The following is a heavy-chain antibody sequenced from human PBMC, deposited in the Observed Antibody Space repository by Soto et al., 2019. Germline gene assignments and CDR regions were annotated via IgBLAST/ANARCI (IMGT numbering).Heavy chain of an antibody. D-gene: IGHD5-18*01. CDR1: CGSISSYY. CDR2: IYYSGST. V-gene: IGHV4-59*01. CDR3: AREWGGIQLHEGALGY. Sequence: SETLSLTCTVSCGSISSYYWSWIRQPPGKGLEWIGYIYYSGSTNYNPSLKSRVTISVDTSKNQFSLKLSSVTAADTAVYYCAREWGGIQLHEGALGYWGQGTLVTVSS. J-gene: IGHJ4*02.